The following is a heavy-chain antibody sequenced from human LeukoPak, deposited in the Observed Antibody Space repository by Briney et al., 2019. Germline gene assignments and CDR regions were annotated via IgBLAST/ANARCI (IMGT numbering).Heavy chain of an antibody. CDR3: TRSLSSRWYFDGIVY. D-gene: IGHD6-13*01. CDR1: GFTFGDYA. V-gene: IGHV3-49*04. Sequence: GGSLRLSCTASGFTFGDYAMSWVRQAPGKGLEWVGFIRSKAYGGTTEYAASVKGRFTISRDDSKSIAYLQMNSLKTEDTAVYYCTRSLSSRWYFDGIVYWGQGTLVTVSS. J-gene: IGHJ4*02. CDR2: IRSKAYGGTT.